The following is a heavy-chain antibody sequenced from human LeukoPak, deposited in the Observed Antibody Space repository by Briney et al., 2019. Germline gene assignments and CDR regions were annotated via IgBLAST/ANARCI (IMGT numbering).Heavy chain of an antibody. Sequence: PGGSLRLSCAASGFTFSSYEMNWVRQAPGKGLEWVSYISSSGSTIYYADSVKGRFTISRDNAKNSLYLQMNSLRAEDTAVYYCARWAWRDGFDIWGQGTMVTVSS. V-gene: IGHV3-48*03. J-gene: IGHJ3*02. D-gene: IGHD5-24*01. CDR3: ARWAWRDGFDI. CDR2: ISSSGSTI. CDR1: GFTFSSYE.